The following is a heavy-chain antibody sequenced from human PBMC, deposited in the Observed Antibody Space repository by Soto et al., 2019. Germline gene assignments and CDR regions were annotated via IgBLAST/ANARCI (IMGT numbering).Heavy chain of an antibody. CDR3: TTVAGRFDSSDYYPDY. CDR2: IKSKTDGGTT. J-gene: IGHJ4*02. Sequence: EVQLVESGGGLVKPGGSLRLSCAASGFTFSNAWMNWVRQAPGKGLEWVGRIKSKTDGGTTDYAAPVKGRCTISRDDSKNSLYRQMNSLKTEDTAVYYCTTVAGRFDSSDYYPDYWGQGTLVTVSS. V-gene: IGHV3-15*07. D-gene: IGHD3-22*01. CDR1: GFTFSNAW.